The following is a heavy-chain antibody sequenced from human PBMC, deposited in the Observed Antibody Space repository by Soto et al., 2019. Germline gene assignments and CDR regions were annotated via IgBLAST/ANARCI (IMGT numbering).Heavy chain of an antibody. CDR3: ARVPRRYDFWSGPNEAFDI. V-gene: IGHV1-69*13. CDR2: IIPIFGTA. CDR1: GGTFSSYA. D-gene: IGHD3-3*01. Sequence: SVKVSCKASGGTFSSYAISWVRQAPGQGLEWMGGIIPIFGTANYAQKFQGRVTITADESTSTAYMELSSLRSEDTAVYYCARVPRRYDFWSGPNEAFDIWGQGTMVTVSS. J-gene: IGHJ3*02.